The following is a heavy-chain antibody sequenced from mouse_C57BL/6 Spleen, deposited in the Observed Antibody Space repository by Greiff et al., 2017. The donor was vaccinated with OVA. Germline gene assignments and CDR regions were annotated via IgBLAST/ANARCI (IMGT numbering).Heavy chain of an antibody. D-gene: IGHD2-5*01. V-gene: IGHV1-50*01. CDR1: GYTFTSYW. Sequence: QVQLQQSGAELVKPGASVKLSCKASGYTFTSYWMQWVKQRPGQGLEWIGEIDPSDSYTNYNQKFKGKATLTVDTSSSTAYMQLSSLTSEDSAVYYCARRDYSNYETAYWGQGTLVTVSA. CDR3: ARRDYSNYETAY. CDR2: IDPSDSYT. J-gene: IGHJ3*01.